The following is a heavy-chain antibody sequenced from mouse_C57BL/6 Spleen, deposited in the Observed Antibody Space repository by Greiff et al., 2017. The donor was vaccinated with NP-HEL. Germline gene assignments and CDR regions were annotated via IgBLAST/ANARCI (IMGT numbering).Heavy chain of an antibody. J-gene: IGHJ3*01. CDR3: TRPYGYDGPLAY. D-gene: IGHD2-2*01. CDR2: IDPETGGT. CDR1: GYTFTDYE. Sequence: QVQLQQSGAELVRPGASVTLSCKASGYTFTDYEMHWVKQTPVHGLEWIGAIDPETGGTAYNQKFKGKAILTADKSSSTAYMELRSLTSEDSAVYYCTRPYGYDGPLAYWGQGTLVTVSA. V-gene: IGHV1-15*01.